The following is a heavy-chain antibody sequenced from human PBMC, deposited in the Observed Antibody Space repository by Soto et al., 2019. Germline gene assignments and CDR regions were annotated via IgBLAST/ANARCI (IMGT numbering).Heavy chain of an antibody. CDR2: ISAYNGNT. Sequence: QVQLVQSGAEVKKPGASVKVFCKASGYTFTSYGISWVRQAPGQGLEWMGWISAYNGNTNYAQKLQGRVTMTTDTSTSTAYMELRSLRSDDTAVYYCARDLLSDIVVVVAATYGGYWGQGTLVTVSS. CDR1: GYTFTSYG. V-gene: IGHV1-18*01. CDR3: ARDLLSDIVVVVAATYGGY. D-gene: IGHD2-15*01. J-gene: IGHJ4*02.